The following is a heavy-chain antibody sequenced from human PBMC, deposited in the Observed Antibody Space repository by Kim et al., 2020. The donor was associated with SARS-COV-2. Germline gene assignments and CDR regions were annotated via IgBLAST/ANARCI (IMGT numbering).Heavy chain of an antibody. D-gene: IGHD4-17*01. V-gene: IGHV3-30*18. J-gene: IGHJ2*01. CDR3: AKDLYGDLPGGYFDL. CDR1: GFTFRSYG. Sequence: GGSLRLSCAASGFTFRSYGMHWVRQAPGKGLEWVAIVSYAGSNKYYVDSVKGRFTISRDNSKNTLYLQMNSLRAEDTAVYYCAKDLYGDLPGGYFDLWGRGTLVTVSS. CDR2: VSYAGSNK.